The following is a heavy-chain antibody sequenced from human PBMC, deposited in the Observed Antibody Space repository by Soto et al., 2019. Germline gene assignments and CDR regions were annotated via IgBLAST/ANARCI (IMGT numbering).Heavy chain of an antibody. V-gene: IGHV3-30*18. CDR1: GFTFSSYG. J-gene: IGHJ4*02. Sequence: GGSLRLSCAASGFTFSSYGMHWVRQAPGKGLEWVAVISYDGSNKYYADSVKGRFTISRDNSKNTLYLQMNSLRAEDTAVYYCAKDRKGSGWKLIDYWGQGTLVTVSS. D-gene: IGHD6-19*01. CDR2: ISYDGSNK. CDR3: AKDRKGSGWKLIDY.